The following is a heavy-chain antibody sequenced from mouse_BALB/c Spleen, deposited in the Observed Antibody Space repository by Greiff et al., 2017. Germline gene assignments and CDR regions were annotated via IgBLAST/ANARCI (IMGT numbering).Heavy chain of an antibody. V-gene: IGHV1S22*01. CDR3: TLLRPMDY. Sequence: LQQPGSELVRPGASVKLSCKASGYTFTSYWMHWVKQRPGQGLEWIGNIYPGSGSTNYDEKFKSKATLTVDTSSSTAYMQLSSLTSEDSAVDYCTLLRPMDYWGQGTSVTVSS. J-gene: IGHJ4*01. D-gene: IGHD1-2*01. CDR2: IYPGSGST. CDR1: GYTFTSYW.